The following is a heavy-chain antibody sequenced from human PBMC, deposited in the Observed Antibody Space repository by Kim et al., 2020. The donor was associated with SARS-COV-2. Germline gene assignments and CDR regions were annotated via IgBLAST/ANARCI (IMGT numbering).Heavy chain of an antibody. CDR3: VREGHYDSSGYLRDFDY. Sequence: SVKGRFPISRDNAKNSLFLQMNSLRADNTAVYYCVREGHYDSSGYLRDFDYWGQGTMVTVSS. V-gene: IGHV3-11*06. D-gene: IGHD3-22*01. J-gene: IGHJ4*02.